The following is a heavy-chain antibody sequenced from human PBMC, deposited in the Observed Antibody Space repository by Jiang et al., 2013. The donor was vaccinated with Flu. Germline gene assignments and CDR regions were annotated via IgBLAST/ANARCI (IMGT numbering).Heavy chain of an antibody. CDR2: IKPSGGST. CDR3: ARDPIPHSGSGYLDS. Sequence: CKASGYTFTTYFLHWVRQAPGQGLEWMGIIKPSGGSTSYAQKFQGRVTMTRDTSTSTVHMELNSLRSEDTAVYYCARDPIPHSGSGYLDSWGQGTLVTVSS. CDR1: GYTFTTYF. V-gene: IGHV1-46*01. D-gene: IGHD1-26*01. J-gene: IGHJ4*02.